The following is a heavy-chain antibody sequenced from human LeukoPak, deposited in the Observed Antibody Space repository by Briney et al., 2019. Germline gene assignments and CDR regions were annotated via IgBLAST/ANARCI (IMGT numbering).Heavy chain of an antibody. Sequence: SVKVSCKASGGTFSSYAISWVRQAPGQGLEWMGGIIPIFGTANYAQKFQGRVTITTDESTSTAYMELSSLRSEDTAVYYCARVPLTYCSSTSCPPSDFYYYYMDVWGKGTTVTVSS. V-gene: IGHV1-69*05. CDR1: GGTFSSYA. CDR3: ARVPLTYCSSTSCPPSDFYYYYMDV. D-gene: IGHD2-2*01. CDR2: IIPIFGTA. J-gene: IGHJ6*03.